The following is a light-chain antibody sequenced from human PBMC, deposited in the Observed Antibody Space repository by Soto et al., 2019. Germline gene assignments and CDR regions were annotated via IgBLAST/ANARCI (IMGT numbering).Light chain of an antibody. Sequence: DIQMTQSPSSLSASVGDRVTITCRASQIISSYLNWYQQKPGKAPKLLIYAASSLQSGVPSRFSGSGSGTDLTLTISSLQPEDFATYYCQQSYSTLRTFGQGTKVEIK. CDR1: QIISSY. V-gene: IGKV1-39*01. CDR2: AAS. CDR3: QQSYSTLRT. J-gene: IGKJ1*01.